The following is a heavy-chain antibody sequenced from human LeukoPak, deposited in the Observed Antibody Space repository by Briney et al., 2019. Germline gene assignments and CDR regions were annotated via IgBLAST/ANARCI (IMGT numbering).Heavy chain of an antibody. Sequence: GGSLRLSCTASGFTFGDYAMSWVRQAPGKGLEWVGFIRSKAYGGTTEYAASVKGRFTISRDDSKSIAYLQMNSLKTEDTAVYYCTRVGYCSSTSCYDGWDYWGQGTLVTVSS. CDR3: TRVGYCSSTSCYDGWDY. V-gene: IGHV3-49*04. CDR1: GFTFGDYA. D-gene: IGHD2-2*01. J-gene: IGHJ4*02. CDR2: IRSKAYGGTT.